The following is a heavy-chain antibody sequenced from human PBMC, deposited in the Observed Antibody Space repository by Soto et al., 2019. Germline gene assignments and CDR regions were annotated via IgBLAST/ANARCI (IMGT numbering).Heavy chain of an antibody. J-gene: IGHJ4*02. V-gene: IGHV4-30-2*01. Sequence: SETLSLTCGVSGGSLSGATYSWNWIRQPPGKGPEWIGYIFPSGTTYYNPSLKSRVTISIDVSKNQFSLSLRSFTAADTAVYYCARSREFDYWSQGTLVTVSS. CDR3: ARSREFDY. CDR2: IFPSGTT. CDR1: GGSLSGATYS.